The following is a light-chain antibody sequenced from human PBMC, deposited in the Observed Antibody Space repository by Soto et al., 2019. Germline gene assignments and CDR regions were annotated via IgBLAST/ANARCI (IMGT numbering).Light chain of an antibody. J-gene: IGKJ5*01. V-gene: IGKV3D-15*01. CDR1: QSISIN. CDR2: GAS. Sequence: EIVMTQYPATLSVSRGVRATLSCRASQSISINLAWYQQKPGQAPRLLIYGASTRATGMPARFSGSGSGTEFTLTISSLQSEDFAVYYCQQYNIWPITFGQGTRREIK. CDR3: QQYNIWPIT.